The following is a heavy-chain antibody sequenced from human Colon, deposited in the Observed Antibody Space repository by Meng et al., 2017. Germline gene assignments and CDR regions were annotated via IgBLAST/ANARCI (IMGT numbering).Heavy chain of an antibody. CDR3: GRSGAYDYRIDS. Sequence: QVQLVQSGAEVKKPGASVKVSCKASGYTFTTYGITWVRQAPGQGLEWMGWISAYNGNTNYAQKVQGRVTLTTDTSTSTAYMELRSLISDDTAVYYCGRSGAYDYRIDSWGQGTLVTVSS. CDR1: GYTFTTYG. CDR2: ISAYNGNT. J-gene: IGHJ5*01. V-gene: IGHV1-18*01. D-gene: IGHD5-12*01.